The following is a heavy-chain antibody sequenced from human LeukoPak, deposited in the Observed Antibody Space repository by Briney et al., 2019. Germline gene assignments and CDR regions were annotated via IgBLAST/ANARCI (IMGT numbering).Heavy chain of an antibody. J-gene: IGHJ4*02. V-gene: IGHV3-23*01. D-gene: IGHD4-11*01. CDR2: VTSSGGST. CDR1: GFTFSDYY. Sequence: PGGSPRLSCAASGFTFSDYYMSWIRQAPGKGLEWVSGVTSSGGSTYYADSVKGRFTISRDSSKSTLYLQMNSLRAEDTAVYYCTKVGVYSNFYFDYWGQGILVTVSS. CDR3: TKVGVYSNFYFDY.